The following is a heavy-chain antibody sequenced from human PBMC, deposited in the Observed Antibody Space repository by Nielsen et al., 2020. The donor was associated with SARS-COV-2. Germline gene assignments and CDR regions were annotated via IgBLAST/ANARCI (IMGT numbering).Heavy chain of an antibody. V-gene: IGHV4-61*01. Sequence: SETLSLTCTVSGGSVSSGSYYWSWIRQPPGKGLEWIGYIYYSGSTNYNPSLKSRVTISVDTSKNQFSLKLSSVTAADTAVYYCARDRRDGYNCPHFEFDYWGQGTLVTVSS. CDR1: GGSVSSGSYY. CDR3: ARDRRDGYNCPHFEFDY. CDR2: IYYSGST. D-gene: IGHD5-24*01. J-gene: IGHJ4*02.